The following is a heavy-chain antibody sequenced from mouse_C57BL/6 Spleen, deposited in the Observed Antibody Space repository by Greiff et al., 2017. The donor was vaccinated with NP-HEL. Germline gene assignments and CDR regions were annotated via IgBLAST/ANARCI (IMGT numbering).Heavy chain of an antibody. CDR3: ARRDYYDYDVMDD. CDR2: IDPSDSET. Sequence: VQLQQSGAELVRPGSSVKLSCKASGYTFTSYWMHWVKQRPIQGLEWIGNIDPSDSETHYNQKFKDKATLTVDKSSSTAYMQLSSLTSEDSAVYYCARRDYYDYDVMDDWGQGTSVTVSS. J-gene: IGHJ4*01. V-gene: IGHV1-52*01. CDR1: GYTFTSYW. D-gene: IGHD1-1*02.